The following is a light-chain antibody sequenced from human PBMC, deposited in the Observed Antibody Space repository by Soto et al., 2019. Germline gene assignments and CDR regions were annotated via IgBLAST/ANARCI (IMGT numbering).Light chain of an antibody. CDR2: KAS. J-gene: IGKJ4*01. CDR1: QSVSTW. CDR3: QHYESYQLT. V-gene: IGKV1-5*03. Sequence: DIQMTQSPSTLSASVGDRVSIACRASQSVSTWLAWYQQKPGKAPKLLIYKASTLESGVPSRFSGGGSGTEFTLTISGLQPDDSATYFCQHYESYQLTFGGGTKVDIK.